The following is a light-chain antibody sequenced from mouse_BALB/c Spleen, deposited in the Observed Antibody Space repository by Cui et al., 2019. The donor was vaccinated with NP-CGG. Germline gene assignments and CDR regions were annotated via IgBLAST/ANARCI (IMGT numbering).Light chain of an antibody. CDR2: GTN. Sequence: QAVVTQESALTTSPGETITFTCRSSTGAVTTSNYANWVQEKPDNLFTGLIGGTNNRAPGVPARFSGSLIGDKAALTITEAQTEDEAIYFCALWYSNHWVFGGGTKLTVL. CDR3: ALWYSNHWV. CDR1: TGAVTTSNY. J-gene: IGLJ1*01. V-gene: IGLV1*01.